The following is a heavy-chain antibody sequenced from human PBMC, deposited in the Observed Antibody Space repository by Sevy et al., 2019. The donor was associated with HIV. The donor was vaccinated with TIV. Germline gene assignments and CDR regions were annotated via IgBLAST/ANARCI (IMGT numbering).Heavy chain of an antibody. D-gene: IGHD2-2*01. J-gene: IGHJ5*02. CDR3: ARGQLPKDYNWFDP. CDR2: KDTNNGNT. Sequence: ASVKVSCKASGYTFSNYGITWVRQAPGQGLEWIGWKDTNNGNTKYGLKFQDRVTMTTDTSTSTAYLEVRSLRPDDTALYFCARGQLPKDYNWFDPWGQGTQVTVSS. V-gene: IGHV1-18*01. CDR1: GYTFSNYG.